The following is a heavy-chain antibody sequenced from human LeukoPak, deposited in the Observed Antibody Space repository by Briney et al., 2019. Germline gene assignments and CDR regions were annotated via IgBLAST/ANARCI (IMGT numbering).Heavy chain of an antibody. Sequence: SETLSLTCTVSGGSISSYYWSWIRQPPGKGLEWIGYIYYSGSTNYNPSLKSRVTISVDTSKSQFSLELSSVTAADTAVYYCAARIAAAANWFDPWGQGTLVTVSS. J-gene: IGHJ5*02. CDR2: IYYSGST. V-gene: IGHV4-59*01. CDR1: GGSISSYY. CDR3: AARIAAAANWFDP. D-gene: IGHD6-13*01.